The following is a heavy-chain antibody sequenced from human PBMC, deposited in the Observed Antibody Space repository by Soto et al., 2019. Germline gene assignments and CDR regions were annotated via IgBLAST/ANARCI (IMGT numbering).Heavy chain of an antibody. D-gene: IGHD5-12*01. J-gene: IGHJ4*02. CDR3: ASLQGSGGYVLY. Sequence: SETLSLTCAVYGGSFSGYYWSWIRQPPGKGLEWIGEINHSGSTNYNPSLKSRVTISVDTSKNQFSLKLSSVTAADTAVYYCASLQGSGGYVLYRGQGTLVTVSS. V-gene: IGHV4-34*01. CDR1: GGSFSGYY. CDR2: INHSGST.